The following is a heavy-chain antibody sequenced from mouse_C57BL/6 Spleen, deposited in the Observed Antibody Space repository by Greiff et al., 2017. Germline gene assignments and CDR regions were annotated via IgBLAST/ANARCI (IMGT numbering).Heavy chain of an antibody. Sequence: DVKLVESGPGMVKPSQSLSLTCTVTGYSITSGYDWHWIRHFPGNKLEWMGYISYSGSTNYNPSLKSRISITHDTSKNHFFLKLNSVTTEDTATYYCARGSGTRAMDYWGQGTSVTVSS. CDR1: GYSITSGYD. CDR2: ISYSGST. CDR3: ARGSGTRAMDY. D-gene: IGHD4-1*01. V-gene: IGHV3-1*01. J-gene: IGHJ4*01.